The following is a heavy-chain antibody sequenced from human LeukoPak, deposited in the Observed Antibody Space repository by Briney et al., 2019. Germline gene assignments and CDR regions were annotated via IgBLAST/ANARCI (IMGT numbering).Heavy chain of an antibody. Sequence: PSETLSLTCTVSGGSISTSNYYWGWIRQPPGKGLEWIGNIFYSGSTYYGPSLKSRLTISLDTSRNQFSLKLSSVTAADTAVYYCAREPTRWSRGGAFDIWGQGTMVTVSS. CDR3: AREPTRWSRGGAFDI. D-gene: IGHD3-10*01. CDR2: IFYSGST. CDR1: GGSISTSNYY. J-gene: IGHJ3*02. V-gene: IGHV4-39*07.